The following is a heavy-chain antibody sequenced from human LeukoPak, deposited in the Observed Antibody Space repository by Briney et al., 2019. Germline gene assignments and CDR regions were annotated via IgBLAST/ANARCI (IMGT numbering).Heavy chain of an antibody. V-gene: IGHV4-59*08. CDR3: ARGLITGTHYYYYMDV. D-gene: IGHD1-7*01. CDR2: MSDIGDT. CDR1: GGSIRSFY. Sequence: SETLSLTCTASGGSIRSFYWNWIPQSPGKGLEWIGSMSDIGDTNYNPSLKSRVTMSLDTSGNRFSLQVRSLIVADTAVYYCARGLITGTHYYYYMDVWGKGTTVTVSS. J-gene: IGHJ6*03.